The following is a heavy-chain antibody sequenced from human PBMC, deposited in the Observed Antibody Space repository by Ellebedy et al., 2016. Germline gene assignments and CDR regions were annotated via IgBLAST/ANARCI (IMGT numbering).Heavy chain of an antibody. J-gene: IGHJ5*02. CDR2: VNAYGDKT. CDR3: TRDWEPTRRLNCFDP. CDR1: GYTFINYG. D-gene: IGHD1-14*01. Sequence: ASVKVSCKASGYTFINYGISWVRQAPGQGLEWMGWVNAYGDKTSSGQKFQDRVTMTTDTSTNTAYMELRSLTSDDTAVYYCTRDWEPTRRLNCFDPWGQGTLVTVSS. V-gene: IGHV1-18*04.